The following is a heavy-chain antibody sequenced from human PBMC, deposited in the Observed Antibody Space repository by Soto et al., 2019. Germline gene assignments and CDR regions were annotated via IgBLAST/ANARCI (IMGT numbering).Heavy chain of an antibody. D-gene: IGHD2-15*01. J-gene: IGHJ3*02. V-gene: IGHV1-18*01. CDR3: AVVVVAAGHDAFDI. Sequence: GASVKVSCKASGYTFTSYGISWVRQAPGQGLEWMGWISAYNGNTNYAQKLQGRVTMTTDTSTSTAYMELRSLRSDDTAVYYRAVVVVAAGHDAFDIWGQGTMVTVSS. CDR1: GYTFTSYG. CDR2: ISAYNGNT.